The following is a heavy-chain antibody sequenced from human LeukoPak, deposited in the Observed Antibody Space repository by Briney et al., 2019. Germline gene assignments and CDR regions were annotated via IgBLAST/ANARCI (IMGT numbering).Heavy chain of an antibody. J-gene: IGHJ4*02. CDR3: ARVLRVEQAFDY. D-gene: IGHD6-13*01. CDR2: MNPNSGNT. Sequence: ASVKVSCKASGYTFTSYDINRVRQATGQGLEWMGWMNPNSGNTGYAQKFQGRVTITRNTSISTAYMELSSLRSEDTAVYYCARVLRVEQAFDYWGQGALVTVSS. V-gene: IGHV1-8*03. CDR1: GYTFTSYD.